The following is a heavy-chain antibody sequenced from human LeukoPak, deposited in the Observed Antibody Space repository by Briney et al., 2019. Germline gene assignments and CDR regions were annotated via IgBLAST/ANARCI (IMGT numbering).Heavy chain of an antibody. CDR1: GFTFSSYA. V-gene: IGHV3-23*01. D-gene: IGHD2-2*02. CDR3: ANDQYQLLYET. Sequence: GGSLRLSCAASGFTFSSYAMSWVRQAPGKGLEWVSAISGSGGSTYYADSVKGRFTISRDNSKNTLYLQVNSLRAEDTAVYYCANDQYQLLYETWGQGTLVTVSS. J-gene: IGHJ5*02. CDR2: ISGSGGST.